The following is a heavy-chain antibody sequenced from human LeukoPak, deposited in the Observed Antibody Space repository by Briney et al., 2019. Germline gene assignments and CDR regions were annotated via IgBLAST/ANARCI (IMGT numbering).Heavy chain of an antibody. V-gene: IGHV4-38-2*01. CDR1: GYSISSGYY. Sequence: SETLSLTCAVSGYSISSGYYWGWIRQPAGKGLEWIGSIYHSGSTYYNPSLKSRVTISVDTSKNQFSLKLSSVTAADTAVYYCARARYPSAVDYWGQGTLVTVSS. D-gene: IGHD2-2*01. CDR3: ARARYPSAVDY. J-gene: IGHJ4*02. CDR2: IYHSGST.